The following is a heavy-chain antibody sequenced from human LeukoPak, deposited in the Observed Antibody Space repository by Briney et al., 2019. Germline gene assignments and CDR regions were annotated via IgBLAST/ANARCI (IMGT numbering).Heavy chain of an antibody. Sequence: GGSLRLSCAASGFTFSSYGMSWVRQAPGKGLEWVSAISGSGGSTYYADSVKGRFTISRDNAKNSLYLQMNSLRAEDTAVYYCARVRAREVYYYYYMDVWGKGTTVTVSS. CDR3: ARVRAREVYYYYYMDV. CDR2: ISGSGGST. V-gene: IGHV3-23*01. J-gene: IGHJ6*03. CDR1: GFTFSSYG. D-gene: IGHD6-6*01.